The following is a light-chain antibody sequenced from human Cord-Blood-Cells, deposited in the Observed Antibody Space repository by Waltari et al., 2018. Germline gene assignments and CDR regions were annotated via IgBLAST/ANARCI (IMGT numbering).Light chain of an antibody. Sequence: QSALTQPASVSGSPGQSITISCTGTSSDVGRYNLVSWYQQHPGKAPKLIIYWGSKLPSGVSNRFSGSKSGNTASLTISGLHAEDEADYYCCSYAGSSTWLFGGGTKLTVL. V-gene: IGLV2-23*01. CDR1: SSDVGRYNL. CDR3: CSYAGSSTWL. J-gene: IGLJ3*02. CDR2: WGS.